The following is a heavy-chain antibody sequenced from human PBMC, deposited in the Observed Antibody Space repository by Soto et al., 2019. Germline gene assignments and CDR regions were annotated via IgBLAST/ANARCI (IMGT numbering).Heavy chain of an antibody. Sequence: QVQLVQSGAEVKKPGASVKVSCKASGYTFTTYGINWVRQAPGQGLEWMGWISAYNGNTNYAQKLQGRVTMTTDTSTSTAYMELGSLRSDDTAVYYCGRVWVGPPFAYSYGMDVWGQGTTVTVSS. CDR3: GRVWVGPPFAYSYGMDV. V-gene: IGHV1-18*01. D-gene: IGHD1-26*01. CDR1: GYTFTTYG. CDR2: ISAYNGNT. J-gene: IGHJ6*02.